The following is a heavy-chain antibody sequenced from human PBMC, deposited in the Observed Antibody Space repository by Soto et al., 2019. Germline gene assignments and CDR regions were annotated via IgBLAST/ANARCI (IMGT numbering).Heavy chain of an antibody. D-gene: IGHD3-3*02. J-gene: IGHJ4*02. V-gene: IGHV1-46*01. CDR3: ARGGATIFGVIDS. Sequence: ASVKVSWKASGYSFFSYYIHWVRQAPGQGLEWMGRFLASGGNTDYAQRFRGRVSMTRDTSSTNTVSLEVTSLTSDDTAVYYCARGGATIFGVIDSWGQGTRVTVSS. CDR2: FLASGGNT. CDR1: GYSFFSYY.